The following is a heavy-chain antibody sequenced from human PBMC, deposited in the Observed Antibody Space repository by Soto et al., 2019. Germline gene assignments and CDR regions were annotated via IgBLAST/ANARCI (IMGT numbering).Heavy chain of an antibody. CDR2: IYYSGST. V-gene: IGHV4-59*01. CDR1: GGSISSYY. Sequence: SETLSLTCTVSGGSISSYYWSWIRQPPGKGLEWIGYIYYSGSTNYNPSLKSRVTISVDTSKNQFSLKLSSVTAADTAVYYCARTQYQLLSHPWSQGTLVTVSS. CDR3: ARTQYQLLSHP. J-gene: IGHJ5*02. D-gene: IGHD2-2*01.